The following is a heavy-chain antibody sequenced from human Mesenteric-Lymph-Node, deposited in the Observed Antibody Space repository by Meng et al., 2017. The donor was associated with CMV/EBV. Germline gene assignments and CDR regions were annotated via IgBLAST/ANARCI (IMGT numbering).Heavy chain of an antibody. CDR1: GGSVSSGSYY. CDR3: ARNPTVTTAVAVDY. D-gene: IGHD4-11*01. V-gene: IGHV4-61*01. CDR2: IYYRGST. J-gene: IGHJ4*02. Sequence: GSLRLSCTVSGGSVSSGSYYWSWIRQPPGKGLEWIGYIYYRGSTNYNPSLKSRVTISVDTSKNQFSLKLSSVTAADTAVYYCARNPTVTTAVAVDYWGQGTLVTVSS.